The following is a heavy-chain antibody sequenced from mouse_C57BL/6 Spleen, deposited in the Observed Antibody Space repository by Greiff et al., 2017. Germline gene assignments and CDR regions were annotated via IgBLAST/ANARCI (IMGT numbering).Heavy chain of an antibody. Sequence: VQLQQSGAELVKPGASVKISCKASGYAFSSYWMNWVKQRPGKGLEWIGQIYPGDGDTNYNGKFKGKATLTADKSCSTAYMQLSSLSSEVSAVYFCASPDNSGNYYYARDYWGQGTSVTVSS. D-gene: IGHD3-2*02. J-gene: IGHJ4*01. CDR1: GYAFSSYW. CDR3: ASPDNSGNYYYARDY. CDR2: IYPGDGDT. V-gene: IGHV1-80*01.